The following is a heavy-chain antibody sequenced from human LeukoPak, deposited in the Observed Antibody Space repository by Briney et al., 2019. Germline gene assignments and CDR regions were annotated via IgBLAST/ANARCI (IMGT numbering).Heavy chain of an antibody. CDR2: IIPVIGTP. CDR1: GGIFSSNT. D-gene: IGHD1-1*01. Sequence: GASVKVSCKASGGIFSSNTISWVRQAPGQGLEWVGGIIPVIGTPNYAQKFQGRVTITADESTSTVYMELSSLRYDDTAVYYCAREDVERTRWGWYYWGQGTLVTVSS. CDR3: AREDVERTRWGWYY. V-gene: IGHV1-69*13. J-gene: IGHJ4*02.